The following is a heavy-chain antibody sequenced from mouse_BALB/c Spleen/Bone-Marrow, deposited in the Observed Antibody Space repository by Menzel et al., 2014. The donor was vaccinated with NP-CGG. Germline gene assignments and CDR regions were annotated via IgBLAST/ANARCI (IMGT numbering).Heavy chain of an antibody. CDR1: GFTFTDYY. V-gene: IGHV7-3*02. D-gene: IGHD1-1*01. Sequence: VQLKESGGGLVQPGGSLRLSCATSGFTFTDYYMNWVRQSPGMALEWLGFIRNKANGYTTEYSASVKGRFTISRDNSQSYHYHQMNTLRPEDSATYYCVRDRGALFFDYWGQGTTLTVSS. CDR2: IRNKANGYTT. J-gene: IGHJ2*01. CDR3: VRDRGALFFDY.